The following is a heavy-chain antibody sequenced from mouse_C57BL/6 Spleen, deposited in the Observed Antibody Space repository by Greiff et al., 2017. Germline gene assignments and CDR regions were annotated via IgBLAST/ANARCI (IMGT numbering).Heavy chain of an antibody. D-gene: IGHD3-2*02. CDR2: IDPETGGT. V-gene: IGHV1-15*01. CDR1: GYTFTDYE. Sequence: VQLQQSGAELVRPGASVTLSCKASGYTFTDYEMHWVKQTPVHGLEWIGVIDPETGGTAYNQKFKGKAILTAVKSSSTAYMDLRSLRSEDSDVYDCTRRGYQGYAMDYWGQGTSVTVSS. J-gene: IGHJ4*01. CDR3: TRRGYQGYAMDY.